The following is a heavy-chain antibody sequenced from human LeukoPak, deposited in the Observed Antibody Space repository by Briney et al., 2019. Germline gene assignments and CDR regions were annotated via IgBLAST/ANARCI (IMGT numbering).Heavy chain of an antibody. Sequence: ASVKVSCKASGYTFTSYGISWVRQAPGQGLEWMGRINPNSGDTNYAQNFQCRVTMTRDTSISTAYMELSRLRSDDTAVYYCARDYCSSTSCLFDYWGQGTLVTVSS. CDR2: INPNSGDT. CDR3: ARDYCSSTSCLFDY. CDR1: GYTFTSYG. V-gene: IGHV1-2*06. D-gene: IGHD2-2*01. J-gene: IGHJ4*02.